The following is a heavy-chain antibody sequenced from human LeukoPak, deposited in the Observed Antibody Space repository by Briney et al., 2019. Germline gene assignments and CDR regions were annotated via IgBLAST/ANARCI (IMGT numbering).Heavy chain of an antibody. Sequence: SVKVSCKASGGTCSSYAISWVRQAPGQGLEWMGGIIPIFGTANYAQKFQGRVTITTDESTSTAYMELSSLRSEDTAVYYCARSGKPAAIHCYMDVWGKGTTVTVSS. V-gene: IGHV1-69*05. CDR2: IIPIFGTA. CDR3: ARSGKPAAIHCYMDV. CDR1: GGTCSSYA. D-gene: IGHD2-2*02. J-gene: IGHJ6*03.